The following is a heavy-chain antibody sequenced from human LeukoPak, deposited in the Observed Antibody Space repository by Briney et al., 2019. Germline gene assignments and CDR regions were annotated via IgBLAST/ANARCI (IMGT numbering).Heavy chain of an antibody. Sequence: PSETLSLTCTVSGGSISNYYWSRVRQPPGRGLEWIGYIYYIGSTNYNPSLKSRVTISVDTSKNQFSLKLSSVTAADTAVYYCARQWTDGWFDPWGQGTLVTVSS. CDR3: ARQWTDGWFDP. J-gene: IGHJ5*02. CDR2: IYYIGST. V-gene: IGHV4-59*08. D-gene: IGHD3/OR15-3a*01. CDR1: GGSISNYY.